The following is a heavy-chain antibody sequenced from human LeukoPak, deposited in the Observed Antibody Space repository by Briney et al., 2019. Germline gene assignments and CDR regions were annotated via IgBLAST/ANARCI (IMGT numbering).Heavy chain of an antibody. CDR1: GYSFPIYW. CDR2: IFSGDSDT. V-gene: IGHV5-51*01. Sequence: GEYPKISCKGSGYSFPIYWIAWVRQMPRKGREWMGFIFSGDSDTRYSPSFQGQITISADKSISTAYLQWSSLKASDTAMYYCARRSTYGSGTNYLFDYWGQGTLVTVSS. D-gene: IGHD3-10*01. CDR3: ARRSTYGSGTNYLFDY. J-gene: IGHJ4*02.